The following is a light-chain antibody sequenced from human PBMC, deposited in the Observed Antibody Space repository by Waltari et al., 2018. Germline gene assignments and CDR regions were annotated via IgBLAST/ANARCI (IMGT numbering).Light chain of an antibody. CDR1: SGHSSNV. V-gene: IGLV4-69*01. CDR2: VNSDGSH. J-gene: IGLJ3*02. Sequence: QLVLTQSPSASASLGASVKLTCTLSSGHSSNVIAWLQQQPGKGPRHLLTVNSDGSHSKGDRIPYRFSGSSSGAEHYLTSSSLQSEDEADYYCQTGGHGTWVFGGGTKLTVL. CDR3: QTGGHGTWV.